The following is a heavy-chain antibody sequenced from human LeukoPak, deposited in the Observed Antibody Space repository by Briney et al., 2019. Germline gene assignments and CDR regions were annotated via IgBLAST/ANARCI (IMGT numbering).Heavy chain of an antibody. CDR3: AREMKTYRPDAFDI. CDR2: IYYTGST. V-gene: IGHV4-39*07. J-gene: IGHJ3*02. CDR1: GGSITSSIYY. D-gene: IGHD3-16*02. Sequence: SETLSLTCTVSGGSITSSIYYWGWIRQPPGKGLEWIASIYYTGSTYYNPSLKSRVTISVDTSKNQFSLKLSSVTAADTAVYYCAREMKTYRPDAFDIWGQGTMGTVSP.